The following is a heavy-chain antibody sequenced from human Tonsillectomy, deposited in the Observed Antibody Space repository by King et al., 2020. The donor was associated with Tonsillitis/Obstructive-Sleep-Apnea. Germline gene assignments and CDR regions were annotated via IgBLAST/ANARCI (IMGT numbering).Heavy chain of an antibody. CDR3: ARGPDFWSGYQYYYYYMDV. CDR2: IWYDGSNK. D-gene: IGHD3-3*01. V-gene: IGHV3-33*01. Sequence: VQLVESGGGVVQPGRSLRLSCAASGFTFSSYGMHWVRQAPGKGLEWVAVIWYDGSNKYYGDSVKVRFTISRDNSKNTLYLQMNSLRAEDTAVYYCARGPDFWSGYQYYYYYMDVWGKGTTVTVSS. CDR1: GFTFSSYG. J-gene: IGHJ6*03.